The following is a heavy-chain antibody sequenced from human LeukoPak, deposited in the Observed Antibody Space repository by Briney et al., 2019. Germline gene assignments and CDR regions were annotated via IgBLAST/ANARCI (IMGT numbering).Heavy chain of an antibody. V-gene: IGHV3-30*02. CDR2: IRYDGSNK. D-gene: IGHD6-13*01. Sequence: GGSLRLSCAASGYPFSNYGMDWVRQTPGKGLEWVAFIRYDGSNKYYADSVKGRFTISGGNSKNTLYLQMNSLRAEDTAVYYCAKLRQLDLVAFDIWGQGTMVTVSS. CDR3: AKLRQLDLVAFDI. J-gene: IGHJ3*02. CDR1: GYPFSNYG.